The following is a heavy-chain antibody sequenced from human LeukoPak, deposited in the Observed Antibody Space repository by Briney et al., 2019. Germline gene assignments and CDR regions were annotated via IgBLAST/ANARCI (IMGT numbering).Heavy chain of an antibody. CDR2: ISSNGGTT. CDR3: VNQISGWVY. J-gene: IGHJ4*02. Sequence: PGGSLRLSCSASGFTFSNYVMHWVRQAPGKGLEYVSGISSNGGTTNYADSVKGRFTISRDNSKNTLYLQMSSLRTEDTAVYYCVNQISGWVYWGQGTLVTVSS. D-gene: IGHD6-19*01. V-gene: IGHV3-64D*06. CDR1: GFTFSNYV.